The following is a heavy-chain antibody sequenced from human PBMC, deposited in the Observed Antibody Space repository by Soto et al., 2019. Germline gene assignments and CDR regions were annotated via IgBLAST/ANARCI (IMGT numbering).Heavy chain of an antibody. Sequence: GGSLRLSCAASGFTFDDYTMHWVRQAPGKGLEWVSLISWDGGSTYSADSVKGRFTISRDNAKRSLFLQMTSLTAEDTDIYYCVRGGGGGLFDPWGQGTMVTVSS. CDR2: ISWDGGST. D-gene: IGHD2-15*01. CDR1: GFTFDDYT. J-gene: IGHJ5*02. CDR3: VRGGGGGLFDP. V-gene: IGHV3-43*01.